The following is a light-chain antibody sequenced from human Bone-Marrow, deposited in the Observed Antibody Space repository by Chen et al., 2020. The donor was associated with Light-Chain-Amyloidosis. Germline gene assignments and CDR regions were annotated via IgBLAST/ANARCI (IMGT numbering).Light chain of an antibody. J-gene: IGKJ4*01. V-gene: IGKV3-20*01. CDR2: SVS. CDR3: QHYGRSVT. CDR1: QSISGGS. Sequence: EIVLTQSPGTLSLSPGERATLSCRASQSISGGSLAWYQQKPGQTPRLLVYSVSITATGVPDRFSGSGDGTDFTLTISRLEPEDFTVYYCQHYGRSVTFGGGTKLEI.